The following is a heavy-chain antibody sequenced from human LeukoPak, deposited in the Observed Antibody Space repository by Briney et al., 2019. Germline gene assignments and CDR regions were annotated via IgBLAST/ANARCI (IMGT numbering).Heavy chain of an antibody. D-gene: IGHD3-10*01. CDR1: GFTFSSYG. V-gene: IGHV3-30*02. CDR3: AKDSPLLWFGELCQSTGPCRGYFDL. J-gene: IGHJ2*01. Sequence: PGGSLRLSCAASGFTFSSYGMHWVRQAPGKGLEWVAFIRYDGSNKYYADSVKGRFTISRDNSKNTLYLQMNSLRAEDTAVYYCAKDSPLLWFGELCQSTGPCRGYFDLWGRGTLVTVSS. CDR2: IRYDGSNK.